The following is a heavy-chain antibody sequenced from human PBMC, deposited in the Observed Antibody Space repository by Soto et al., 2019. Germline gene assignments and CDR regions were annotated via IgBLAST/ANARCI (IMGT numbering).Heavy chain of an antibody. CDR2: ISYDGSNK. CDR3: AKVVYYDSSGPIFDY. J-gene: IGHJ4*02. Sequence: GGSLRLSCAASGFTFSSYGMHWVRQAPGKGLEWVAVISYDGSNKYYADSVKGRFTISRDNSKNTLYLQMNSLRAEDTAVYYCAKVVYYDSSGPIFDYWGQGTLVTVSS. D-gene: IGHD3-22*01. CDR1: GFTFSSYG. V-gene: IGHV3-30*18.